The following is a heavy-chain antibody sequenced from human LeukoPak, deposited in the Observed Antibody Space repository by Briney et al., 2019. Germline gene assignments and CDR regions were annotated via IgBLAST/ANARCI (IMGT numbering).Heavy chain of an antibody. CDR1: GFTFGTYS. CDR3: AKYRPGYYDSSGFNDAFDI. D-gene: IGHD3-22*01. Sequence: SGGSLRLSCAASGFTFGTYSMSWVRQAPGKGLEWVSGISGSGGQTFYADSVKGRFTISRDNSNSFLFLHMDSLRAEDTALYYCAKYRPGYYDSSGFNDAFDIWGQGTMVTVSS. V-gene: IGHV3-23*01. CDR2: ISGSGGQT. J-gene: IGHJ3*02.